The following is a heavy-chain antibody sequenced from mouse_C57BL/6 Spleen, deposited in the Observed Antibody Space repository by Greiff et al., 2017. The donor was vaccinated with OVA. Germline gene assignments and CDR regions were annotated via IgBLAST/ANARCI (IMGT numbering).Heavy chain of an antibody. V-gene: IGHV2-2*01. J-gene: IGHJ4*01. CDR1: GFSLTSYG. CDR2: IWSGGST. Sequence: VQGVESGPGLVQPSQSLSITCTVSGFSLTSYGVHWVRQSPGKGLEWLGVIWSGGSTDYNAAFISRLSISKDNSKSQVFFKMNSLQADDTAIYYCARCDDPYAMDYWGQGTSVTVSS. D-gene: IGHD2-3*01. CDR3: ARCDDPYAMDY.